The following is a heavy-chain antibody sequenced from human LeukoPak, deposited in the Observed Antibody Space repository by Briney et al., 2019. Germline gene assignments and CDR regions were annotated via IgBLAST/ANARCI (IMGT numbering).Heavy chain of an antibody. Sequence: GRSLRLSCAASGFTFSSYGMHWVRQAPGKGLEWVSSISSSSSYIYYADSVKGRFTISRDNAKNSLYLQMNSLRAEDTAVYYCARGGLYYDSSGYPPGYWGQGTLVTVSS. J-gene: IGHJ4*02. CDR1: GFTFSSYG. CDR3: ARGGLYYDSSGYPPGY. V-gene: IGHV3-21*01. CDR2: ISSSSSYI. D-gene: IGHD3-22*01.